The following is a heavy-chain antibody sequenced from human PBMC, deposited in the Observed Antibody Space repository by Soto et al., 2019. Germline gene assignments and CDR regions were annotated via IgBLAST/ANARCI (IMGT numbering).Heavy chain of an antibody. J-gene: IGHJ6*02. CDR1: GFTFSDSY. CDR3: ARVSWREKYGLDV. V-gene: IGHV3-11*01. CDR2: ITFSGNTV. Sequence: GGSLRLSCAASGFTFSDSYMSWIRQAPGKGLEWISYITFSGNTVYYADSLKGRFTISRDNAKNSLYLQMNRLRAEDTAVYYCARVSWREKYGLDVWGQGTTVTVSS.